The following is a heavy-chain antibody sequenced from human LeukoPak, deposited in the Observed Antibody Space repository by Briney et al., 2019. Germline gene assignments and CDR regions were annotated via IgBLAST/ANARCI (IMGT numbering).Heavy chain of an antibody. J-gene: IGHJ4*02. V-gene: IGHV3-7*01. D-gene: IGHD2-2*01. Sequence: GGSLRLSCAASGFSLSNDWMCWVRQAPGKGLEWVANINQDESKKYYVDSVKGRFTISRGNAKNSLYLQMSSLRAEDTAVYYCARDHAYRTDYWGQGTLVTVSS. CDR2: INQDESKK. CDR1: GFSLSNDW. CDR3: ARDHAYRTDY.